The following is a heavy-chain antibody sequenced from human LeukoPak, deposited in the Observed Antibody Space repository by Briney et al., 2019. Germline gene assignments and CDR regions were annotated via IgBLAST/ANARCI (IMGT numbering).Heavy chain of an antibody. Sequence: SQTLSLTCAISGDSVSSKIVAWNWIRQSPSRGLEWLGRTYYKSKWYYDYAVSMKSRITINPDTSKNQFPLQLNSVTPEDTAVYYCARGAVAEFDYWGQGTLVTVSS. CDR3: ARGAVAEFDY. CDR1: GDSVSSKIVA. J-gene: IGHJ4*02. CDR2: TYYKSKWYY. V-gene: IGHV6-1*01. D-gene: IGHD6-19*01.